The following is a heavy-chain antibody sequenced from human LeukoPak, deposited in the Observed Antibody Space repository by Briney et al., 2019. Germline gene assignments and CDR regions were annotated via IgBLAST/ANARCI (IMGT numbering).Heavy chain of an antibody. J-gene: IGHJ4*02. V-gene: IGHV3-7*01. CDR3: ARDYYDSSGYYPWGY. CDR1: GFTFSSYW. CDR2: IKQDGSEK. Sequence: GGSLRLSCAASGFTFSSYWMSWVRQAPGKGLEWVANIKQDGSEKYYVDSVKGRFTISRDNAKNSLYLQMNSLRAEDTTVYYCARDYYDSSGYYPWGYWGQGTLVTVSS. D-gene: IGHD3-22*01.